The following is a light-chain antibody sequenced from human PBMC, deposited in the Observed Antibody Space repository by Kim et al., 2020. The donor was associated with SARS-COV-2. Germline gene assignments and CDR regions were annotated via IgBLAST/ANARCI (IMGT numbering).Light chain of an antibody. V-gene: IGKV3-15*01. J-gene: IGKJ1*01. Sequence: EAPGERATLSCRARKSVSSNLAWYQQKPGQAPRLLIYGASTRATGIPARFSGSGSGTEFALTISSLQSEDFVVYYCQQYNNWPWTFGEGTKVDIK. CDR3: QQYNNWPWT. CDR1: KSVSSN. CDR2: GAS.